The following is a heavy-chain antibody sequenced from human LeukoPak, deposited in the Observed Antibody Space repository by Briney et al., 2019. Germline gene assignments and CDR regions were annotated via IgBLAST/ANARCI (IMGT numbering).Heavy chain of an antibody. D-gene: IGHD3-10*01. J-gene: IGHJ4*02. V-gene: IGHV4-59*12. CDR2: IYYSGST. Sequence: SETLSLTCTVSGGSISSYYWSWIRQPPGKGLEWIGYIYYSGSTYYNPSLKSRVTISVDTSKNQFSLKLSSVTAADTAVYYCARVVVRGVSYFDYWGQGTLVTVSS. CDR1: GGSISSYY. CDR3: ARVVVRGVSYFDY.